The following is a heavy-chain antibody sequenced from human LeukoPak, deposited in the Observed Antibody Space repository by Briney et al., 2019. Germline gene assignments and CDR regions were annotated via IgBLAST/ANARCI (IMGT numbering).Heavy chain of an antibody. J-gene: IGHJ4*02. CDR3: ASTPNRYSGYVEFDY. Sequence: SVKVSCKASGGTFSSYAISWVRQAPGQGLEWMGGIIPILGTANYAQKFQGRVTITTDESTSTAYMELSSLRSEDTAVYYCASTPNRYSGYVEFDYWGQGTLVTVSS. D-gene: IGHD5-12*01. CDR1: GGTFSSYA. CDR2: IIPILGTA. V-gene: IGHV1-69*05.